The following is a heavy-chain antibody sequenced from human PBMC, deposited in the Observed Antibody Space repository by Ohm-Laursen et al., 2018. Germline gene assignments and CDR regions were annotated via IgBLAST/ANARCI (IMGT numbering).Heavy chain of an antibody. V-gene: IGHV4-34*01. CDR2: INHSGST. D-gene: IGHD3-10*01. J-gene: IGHJ3*02. CDR3: ARRIKGYYYGQNAFDI. Sequence: SETLSLTCAVYGGSFSGYYWSWIRQPPGKGLEWIGEINHSGSTNYNPSLKSRVAISVDTSKNQFSLKLSSVTAADTALYYCARRIKGYYYGQNAFDIWGQGTMVTVSS. CDR1: GGSFSGYY.